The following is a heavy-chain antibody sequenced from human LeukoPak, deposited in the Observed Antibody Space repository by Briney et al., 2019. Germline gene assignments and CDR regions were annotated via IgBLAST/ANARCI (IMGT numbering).Heavy chain of an antibody. J-gene: IGHJ4*02. CDR2: ITSSGRTI. Sequence: GGSLRLSCTPSGFTFGSYEMHWVRQAPGKGLEWVSYITSSGRTIYYANSVKGRFTISRDNAKNSLYLQMSSLRAEDTAVYYCVREGAYCSGARCYFDYWGQGTLVTVST. V-gene: IGHV3-48*03. CDR1: GFTFGSYE. CDR3: VREGAYCSGARCYFDY. D-gene: IGHD2-15*01.